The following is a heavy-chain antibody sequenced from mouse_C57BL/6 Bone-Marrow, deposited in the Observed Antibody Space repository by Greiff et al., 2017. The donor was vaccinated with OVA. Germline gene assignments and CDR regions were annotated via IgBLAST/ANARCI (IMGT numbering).Heavy chain of an antibody. Sequence: QVQLQQSGAELARPGASVKLSCKASGYTFTSYGISWVKQRTGQGLEWIGEIYPRCGNTYYNEKFKGKATLTADKSSSTAYMELRSLTSEDSAVYFCADYYGSSGFAYWGQGTLVTVSA. D-gene: IGHD1-1*01. CDR3: ADYYGSSGFAY. CDR1: GYTFTSYG. CDR2: IYPRCGNT. J-gene: IGHJ3*01. V-gene: IGHV1-81*01.